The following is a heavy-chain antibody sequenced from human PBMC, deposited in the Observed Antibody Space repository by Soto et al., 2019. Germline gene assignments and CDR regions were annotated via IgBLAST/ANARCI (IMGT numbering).Heavy chain of an antibody. CDR3: AKDRYSRSYVPFDY. CDR2: ISYDGTNT. J-gene: IGHJ4*02. CDR1: GFNFRSYA. V-gene: IGHV3-30*18. Sequence: GGSLRLSCAASGFNFRSYAMHWVRRAPGKGLEWVAVISYDGTNTYYADSVKGRFTISRDNARKTLFLQMSSLKTEDTAVYYCAKDRYSRSYVPFDYWGQGTLVTVSS. D-gene: IGHD1-26*01.